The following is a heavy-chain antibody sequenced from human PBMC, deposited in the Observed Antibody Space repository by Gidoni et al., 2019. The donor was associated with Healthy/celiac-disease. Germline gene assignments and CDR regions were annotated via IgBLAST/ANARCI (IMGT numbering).Heavy chain of an antibody. V-gene: IGHV3-43*01. CDR2: ISWDGGST. Sequence: EVQLVESGGVVVQPGVSLRLPCAASGFHFADYLMHWVRQAPGKGLEWVSLISWDGGSTYYADSVKGRFTISRDNSKNSLYLQMNSLRTEDTALYYCAKDYYDSSGYYSGTWTAIDYWGQGTLVTVSS. CDR3: AKDYYDSSGYYSGTWTAIDY. CDR1: GFHFADYL. J-gene: IGHJ4*02. D-gene: IGHD3-22*01.